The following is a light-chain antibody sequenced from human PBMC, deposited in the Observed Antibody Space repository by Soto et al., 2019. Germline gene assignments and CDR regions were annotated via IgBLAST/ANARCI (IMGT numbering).Light chain of an antibody. Sequence: EIVLTQSPGTLSLSPGEGATLSCRASQSVSGSYLAWYQQRPGQAPRLLIYGASSRATGIPDRFSGSGSGTDFTLTISRLEPEDFAVYYCQQYGSSPPLTFGQGTRLEIK. CDR1: QSVSGSY. V-gene: IGKV3-20*01. CDR3: QQYGSSPPLT. J-gene: IGKJ5*01. CDR2: GAS.